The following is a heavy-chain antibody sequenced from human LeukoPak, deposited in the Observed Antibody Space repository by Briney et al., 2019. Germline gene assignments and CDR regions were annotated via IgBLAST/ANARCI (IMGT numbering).Heavy chain of an antibody. CDR1: GFTFSTNY. CDR3: ARDLNYYDSSGYGH. J-gene: IGHJ4*02. V-gene: IGHV3-53*01. CDR2: IYSGGSP. D-gene: IGHD3-22*01. Sequence: GGSLRLSCAASGFTFSTNYVSWVRQAPGKGLEWVSAIYSGGSPYYADSVKGRSTISRDNSKNTLYLQMNSLRAEDTAVYYCARDLNYYDSSGYGHWGQGTLVTVSS.